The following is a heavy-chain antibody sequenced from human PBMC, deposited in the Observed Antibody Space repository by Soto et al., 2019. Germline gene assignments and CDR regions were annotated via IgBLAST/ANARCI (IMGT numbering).Heavy chain of an antibody. CDR2: IYYSGST. V-gene: IGHV4-30-4*01. J-gene: IGHJ5*02. D-gene: IGHD3-10*01. CDR3: ALEAWFGERDNWFDP. CDR1: GGSISSGDYY. Sequence: QVQLQESGPGLVKPSQTLSLTCTVSGGSISSGDYYWSWIRQPPGKGLELIGYIYYSGSTYYNPSLKSRVHISVDPSKNQFSLKLSSVTAADTAVYYCALEAWFGERDNWFDPWGQGTLVTVSS.